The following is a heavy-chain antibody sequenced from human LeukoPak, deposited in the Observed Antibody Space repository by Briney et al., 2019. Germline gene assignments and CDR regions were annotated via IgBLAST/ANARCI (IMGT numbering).Heavy chain of an antibody. Sequence: SETLSLTCAVYGGSFSGYYWSWIRQPPGKGLEWIGEINHSGSTNYNPSLKSRVTISVDTSKNQFSLKLSSVTAADTAVYYCARLVGATAWWFDPWGQGTLVTVSS. D-gene: IGHD1-26*01. CDR2: INHSGST. CDR1: GGSFSGYY. J-gene: IGHJ5*02. CDR3: ARLVGATAWWFDP. V-gene: IGHV4-34*01.